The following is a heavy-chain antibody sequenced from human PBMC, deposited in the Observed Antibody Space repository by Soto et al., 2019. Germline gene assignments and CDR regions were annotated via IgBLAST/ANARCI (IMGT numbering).Heavy chain of an antibody. CDR1: GYSFTSYW. D-gene: IGHD6-13*01. V-gene: IGHV5-51*01. Sequence: GESLKISCKGSGYSFTSYWIGWVRQMPGKGLEWMGIIYPGDSDTRYSPSFQGQVTISADKSISTAYLQWSSLKASNTAMYYCARSVASLYSSSWEVGAFDIWGQGTMVTVSS. CDR2: IYPGDSDT. CDR3: ARSVASLYSSSWEVGAFDI. J-gene: IGHJ3*02.